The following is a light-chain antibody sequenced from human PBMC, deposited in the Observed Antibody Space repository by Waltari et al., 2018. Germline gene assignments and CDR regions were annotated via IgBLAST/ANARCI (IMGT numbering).Light chain of an antibody. CDR1: QGIGNN. V-gene: IGKV1-16*01. CDR2: RAS. J-gene: IGKJ3*01. Sequence: DIQMTQSPSSLSPSVGDTVTITCQASQGIGNNLNWYQQKPGKAPKLLIYRASSLQSGIPSRFSGSGSGTDFTLTISSLQPEDFATYYCQQGYSYPFTFGPGTKLDIK. CDR3: QQGYSYPFT.